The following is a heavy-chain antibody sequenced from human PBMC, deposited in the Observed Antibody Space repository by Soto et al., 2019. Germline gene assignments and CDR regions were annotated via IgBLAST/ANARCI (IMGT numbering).Heavy chain of an antibody. J-gene: IGHJ4*02. D-gene: IGHD2-21*02. CDR2: INVNNGNT. V-gene: IGHV1-18*01. Sequence: ASVKVSCKASGYTFTSYAISWVRQAPGQGLEWMGWINVNNGNTNYAQKLQDRVTMSADTATSTAYMELSSLRSEDTAVYYCARSIVVVTAADYWGQGTLVTVSS. CDR1: GYTFTSYA. CDR3: ARSIVVVTAADY.